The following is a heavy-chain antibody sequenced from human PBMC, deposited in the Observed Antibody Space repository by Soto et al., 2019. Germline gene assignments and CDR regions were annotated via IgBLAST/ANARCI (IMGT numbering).Heavy chain of an antibody. V-gene: IGHV3-7*01. CDR1: GFTLRDYW. CDR2: INQDGREE. CDR3: ATDPWDN. Sequence: EVQLVESGVGLFQPGGSLRLSCAAAGFTLRDYWMTWVRQVPGKGLEWVANINQDGREECYMDSVKGRFTISRDNAKNSLDLQMSSLRADDTAVYYCATDPWDNWGQGTLVTVSS. J-gene: IGHJ4*02.